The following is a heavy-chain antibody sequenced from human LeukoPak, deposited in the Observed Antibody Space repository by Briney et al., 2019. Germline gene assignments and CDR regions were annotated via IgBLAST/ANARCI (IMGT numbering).Heavy chain of an antibody. V-gene: IGHV4-39*01. Sequence: SETLSLTCTVSGGSISSSSYYWGWIRQPPGKGLEWIGSIYYSGSTYYNPSLKSRVTKSVDTSKNQFSLKLRSVTAADTAAYYCARRAQSSSWSFDYLGQGTLVTVSS. J-gene: IGHJ4*02. D-gene: IGHD6-13*01. CDR1: GGSISSSSYY. CDR3: ARRAQSSSWSFDY. CDR2: IYYSGST.